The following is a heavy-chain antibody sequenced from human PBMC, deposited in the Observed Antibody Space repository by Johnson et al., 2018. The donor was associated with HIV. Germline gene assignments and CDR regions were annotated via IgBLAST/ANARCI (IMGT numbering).Heavy chain of an antibody. CDR1: EFTFSNYW. CDR3: AKDEAQTLASAGRDAFDF. D-gene: IGHD6-13*01. J-gene: IGHJ3*01. Sequence: VQLVASGGGLVQPGGSLRLSCAASEFTFSNYWMHWVLQGLGKGLEWVAFIRYDGDNQYYGDSVKGRFTISRDNSKNTLYLQMNGLRPEDTAVYYCAKDEAQTLASAGRDAFDFWGQGTAVTV. V-gene: IGHV3-30*02. CDR2: IRYDGDNQ.